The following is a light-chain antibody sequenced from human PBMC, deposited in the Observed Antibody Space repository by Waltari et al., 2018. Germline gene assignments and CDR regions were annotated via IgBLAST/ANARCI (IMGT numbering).Light chain of an antibody. J-gene: IGKJ2*01. CDR3: QQFGSSPYT. Sequence: VVLTQSPGTLSLSLGERVTLSCRASQSVSSTYLAWYQQKLGQAPRLLIYGASRATGIPDRFSGSGSGTDFTLTISRLEPEDFAVYYCQQFGSSPYTIGQGTKLDI. CDR1: QSVSSTY. V-gene: IGKV3-20*01. CDR2: GAS.